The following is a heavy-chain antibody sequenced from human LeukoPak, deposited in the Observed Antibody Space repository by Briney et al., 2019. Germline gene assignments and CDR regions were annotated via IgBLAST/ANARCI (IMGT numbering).Heavy chain of an antibody. V-gene: IGHV3-48*01. D-gene: IGHD6-13*01. CDR2: ISSSTSTI. Sequence: SGGSLRLSRAASGFTLSSYSMNWVCAARGGGLGAVLFISSSTSTIYYADSVKGRFTISRDNSKNTLYLQMNSLRAEDTAVYYCKSGGAAPGNFDYWGQGALVTVSS. CDR1: GFTLSSYS. J-gene: IGHJ4*02. CDR3: KSGGAAPGNFDY.